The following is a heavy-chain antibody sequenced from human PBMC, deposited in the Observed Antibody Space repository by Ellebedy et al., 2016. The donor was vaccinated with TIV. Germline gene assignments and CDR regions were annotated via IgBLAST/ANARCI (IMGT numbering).Heavy chain of an antibody. Sequence: GESLKISCAASGFSFRSYWMTWVRQAPGKGLEWVAKISQEGDEVFYVASVKGRFTISRDNAKNSLYLQMNGLRAEDTAVYYCARRGSYGDYAVQVNPWFDPWGQGTLVTVSS. CDR2: ISQEGDEV. V-gene: IGHV3-7*01. CDR1: GFSFRSYW. J-gene: IGHJ5*02. D-gene: IGHD4-17*01. CDR3: ARRGSYGDYAVQVNPWFDP.